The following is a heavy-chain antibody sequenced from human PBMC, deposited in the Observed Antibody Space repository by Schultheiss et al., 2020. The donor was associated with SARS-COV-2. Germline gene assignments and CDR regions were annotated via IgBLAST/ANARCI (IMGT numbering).Heavy chain of an antibody. Sequence: GESLKISCAASGFTFSDYYMSWIRQAPGKGLEWVSYISSSGSTIYYADSVKGRFTISRDNAKNSLYLQMNSLRAEDTAVYYCASPFLARDAFDIWGQGTMVTVSS. CDR1: GFTFSDYY. V-gene: IGHV3-11*01. D-gene: IGHD2-21*01. J-gene: IGHJ3*02. CDR3: ASPFLARDAFDI. CDR2: ISSSGSTI.